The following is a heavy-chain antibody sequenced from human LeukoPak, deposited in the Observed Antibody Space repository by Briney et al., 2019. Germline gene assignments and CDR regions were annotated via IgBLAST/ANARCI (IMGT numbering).Heavy chain of an antibody. CDR2: ISGSGGGT. D-gene: IGHD1-26*01. J-gene: IGHJ3*02. CDR3: AKDLPYSGTDGCGFDI. V-gene: IGHV3-23*01. CDR1: GFTFSSYA. Sequence: GGSLRLSCAASGFTFSSYAMSWVRQAPGKGLEWVSVISGSGGGTYYADSVKGRFTISRDNSKNTLHLQMNSLRAEDTAVYYCAKDLPYSGTDGCGFDIWGQGTMVTVSS.